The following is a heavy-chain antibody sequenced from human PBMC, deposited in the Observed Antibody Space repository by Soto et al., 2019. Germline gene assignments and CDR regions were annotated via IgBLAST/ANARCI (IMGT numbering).Heavy chain of an antibody. CDR1: GYTFTSFP. CDR2: MNAGTGKT. D-gene: IGHD5-12*01. Sequence: ASVKVSCKASGYTFTSFPIHWVRQAPGQSLEWLGWMNAGTGKTIYSQTFQGRISLTRDTSTSTAYMELSRLRSEDTAVYYCAREYVVATNTGSFYFDYWGQGTLVTVSS. J-gene: IGHJ4*02. CDR3: AREYVVATNTGSFYFDY. V-gene: IGHV1-3*01.